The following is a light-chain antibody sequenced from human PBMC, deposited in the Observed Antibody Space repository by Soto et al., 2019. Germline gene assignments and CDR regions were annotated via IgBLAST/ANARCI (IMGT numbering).Light chain of an antibody. CDR2: GAS. CDR1: QSVRSNF. CDR3: QRYDSFRT. Sequence: IVLTQSPCTLSLSTGERATLSCRASQSVRSNFLAWYQQKPGQAPRLLIYGASNRATAIPDRFSGSGSGTDFPLTITRLEPEDFAMYYCQRYDSFRTFGQGTKVEI. J-gene: IGKJ1*01. V-gene: IGKV3-20*01.